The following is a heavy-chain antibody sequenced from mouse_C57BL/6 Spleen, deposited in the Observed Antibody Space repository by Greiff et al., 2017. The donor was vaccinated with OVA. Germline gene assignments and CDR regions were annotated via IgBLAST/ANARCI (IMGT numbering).Heavy chain of an antibody. J-gene: IGHJ2*01. CDR3: AARTGTFFDY. V-gene: IGHV1-82*01. D-gene: IGHD4-1*01. Sequence: VQLQQSGPELVKPGASVKISCKASGYAFSSSWMNWVKQRPGTGLEWIGRIYPGDGDTNYNGKFKGKATLTADKSSSTAYMQLSSLTSEDSAVYFCAARTGTFFDYWGQGTTLTVSS. CDR1: GYAFSSSW. CDR2: IYPGDGDT.